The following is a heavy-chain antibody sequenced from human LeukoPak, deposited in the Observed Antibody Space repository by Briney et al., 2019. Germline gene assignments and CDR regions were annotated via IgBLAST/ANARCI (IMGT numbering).Heavy chain of an antibody. CDR1: GYTLTGYY. V-gene: IGHV1-2*02. J-gene: IGHJ4*02. Sequence: ASVEVSCKASGYTLTGYYMHWVRQAPGQGLEWMGWINPNSGGTNYAQKFQGRVTMTRDTSISTAYMELSRLRSDDTAVYYCARSVEMATPIDYWGRGTLVTVSS. CDR3: ARSVEMATPIDY. D-gene: IGHD5-24*01. CDR2: INPNSGGT.